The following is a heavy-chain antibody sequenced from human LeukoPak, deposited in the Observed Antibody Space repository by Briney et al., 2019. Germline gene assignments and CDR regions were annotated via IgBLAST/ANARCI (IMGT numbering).Heavy chain of an antibody. CDR3: AKDSRGYQDYFDY. Sequence: GGTLRLSCAASGFTFSSYGMSWVRQAPGKGLEWVSVISGSGGSTYYAASVKGRFTISRDNSKNTLYLQMNSLRAEDTAVYYCAKDSRGYQDYFDYWGQGTLVTVSS. D-gene: IGHD3-22*01. V-gene: IGHV3-23*01. J-gene: IGHJ4*02. CDR1: GFTFSSYG. CDR2: ISGSGGST.